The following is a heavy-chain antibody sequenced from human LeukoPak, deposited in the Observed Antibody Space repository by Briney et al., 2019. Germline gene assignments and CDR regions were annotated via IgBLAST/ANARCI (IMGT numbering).Heavy chain of an antibody. CDR1: GYSISSGYC. CDR3: ARGRYCSSTSCYYYYYYGMDV. D-gene: IGHD2-2*01. J-gene: IGHJ6*02. Sequence: SETLSLTCAVSGYSISSGYCWGWIRQPPGKGLEWIGSIYHSGSTYYNPSLKSRVTISVDTSKNQFSLKLSSVTAADTAVYYCARGRYCSSTSCYYYYYYGMDVWGQGTTVTVPS. V-gene: IGHV4-38-2*01. CDR2: IYHSGST.